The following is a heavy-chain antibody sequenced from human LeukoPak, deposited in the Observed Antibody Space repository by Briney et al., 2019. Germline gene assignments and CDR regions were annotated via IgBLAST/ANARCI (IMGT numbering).Heavy chain of an antibody. D-gene: IGHD6-13*01. Sequence: SETLSLTCAVYGGSFSGYYWSWIRQPPGKGLEWIGEINHSGSTNYNPSLKSRVTISVDTSKNQFSLKLSSVTAADTAVYYCASVYSSSCYDYWGQGTLVTVSS. J-gene: IGHJ4*02. CDR2: INHSGST. CDR1: GGSFSGYY. CDR3: ASVYSSSCYDY. V-gene: IGHV4-34*01.